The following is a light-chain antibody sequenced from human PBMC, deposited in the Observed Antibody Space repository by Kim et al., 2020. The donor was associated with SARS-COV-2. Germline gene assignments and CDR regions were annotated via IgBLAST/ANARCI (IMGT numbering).Light chain of an antibody. J-gene: IGLJ1*01. CDR1: TSVIGGYKS. Sequence: GRSLSTSCTATTSVIGGYKSVSLYQQPPCKATKFLIFDISERPSAISTRFSGSQTGNTASLTISSLQAEDGADYYCSSYADGNRYVFGTGTKVTVL. CDR3: SSYADGNRYV. V-gene: IGLV2-14*03. CDR2: DIS.